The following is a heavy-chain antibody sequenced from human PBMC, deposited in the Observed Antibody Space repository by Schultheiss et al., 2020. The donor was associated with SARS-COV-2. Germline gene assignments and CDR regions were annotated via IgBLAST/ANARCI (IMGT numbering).Heavy chain of an antibody. Sequence: ASVKVSCKASGGTFSSYAISWVRQAPGQGLEWMGWISAYNGNTNYAQKLQDRVTMTTDTSTSTAYMELRSLRSDDTAVYYCARVQTRYCSGGSCAPRYWGQGTLVTVSS. CDR2: ISAYNGNT. CDR3: ARVQTRYCSGGSCAPRY. D-gene: IGHD2-15*01. CDR1: GGTFSSYA. J-gene: IGHJ4*02. V-gene: IGHV1-18*01.